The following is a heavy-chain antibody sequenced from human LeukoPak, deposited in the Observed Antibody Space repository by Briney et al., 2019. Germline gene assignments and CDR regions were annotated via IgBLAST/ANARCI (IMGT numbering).Heavy chain of an antibody. CDR3: VRDSTISGWYELGY. Sequence: GRSLRLSCAASGFTFSSYAMHWVRQAPGKGLEWVSGISGSGGITHYADSVKGRFTISRDSSKNTLFLQMNRLRPEDTAVYFCVRDSTISGWYELGYWGQGTLVTVSS. D-gene: IGHD6-19*01. V-gene: IGHV3-23*01. J-gene: IGHJ4*02. CDR1: GFTFSSYA. CDR2: ISGSGGIT.